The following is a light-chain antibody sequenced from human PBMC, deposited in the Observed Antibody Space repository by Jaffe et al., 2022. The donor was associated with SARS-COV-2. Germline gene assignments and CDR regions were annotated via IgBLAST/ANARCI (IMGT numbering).Light chain of an antibody. J-gene: IGKJ2*01. CDR1: QKVGITS. CDR3: LHTRASSPMYT. CDR2: GAS. Sequence: EIVLTQSPGTLSLSPGDRATLSCRSSQKVGITSVGWYQQKPGQAPRLLIFGASTRATGVPDRFSGSGSGTDFTLTITSLEAEDFAVYYCLHTRASSPMYTFGQGTKLEIK. V-gene: IGKV3-20*01.